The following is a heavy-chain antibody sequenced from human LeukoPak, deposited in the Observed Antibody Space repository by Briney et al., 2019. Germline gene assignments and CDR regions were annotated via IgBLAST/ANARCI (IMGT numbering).Heavy chain of an antibody. CDR2: MYGDMRDI. V-gene: IGHV3-74*01. J-gene: IGHJ5*02. CDR3: ARDLGLRGST. Sequence: QPGGSLRLSCEASGLTFSNSWMHWVRRIPGKGLVWVSRMYGDMRDISYADSVKGRFTISRDNAKNTVYLQMNSLRGEDTAVYYCARDLGLRGSTWGQGTLVTVSS. D-gene: IGHD5-12*01. CDR1: GLTFSNSW.